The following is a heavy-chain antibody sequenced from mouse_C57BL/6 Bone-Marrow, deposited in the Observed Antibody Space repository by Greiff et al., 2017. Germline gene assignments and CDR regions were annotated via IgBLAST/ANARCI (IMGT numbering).Heavy chain of an antibody. CDR2: IYPRSGNT. V-gene: IGHV1-81*01. D-gene: IGHD2-3*01. CDR1: GYTFTSYG. CDR3: ARYLCDGYYPLFDD. J-gene: IGHJ2*01. Sequence: QVQLQQSGAELARPGASVKLSCKASGYTFTSYGISWVKQRTGQGLEWIGEIYPRSGNTYYNEKFKGKATLTADKSSSTAYMELRSLTSEDSAVYFCARYLCDGYYPLFDDWGQGTTLTVSS.